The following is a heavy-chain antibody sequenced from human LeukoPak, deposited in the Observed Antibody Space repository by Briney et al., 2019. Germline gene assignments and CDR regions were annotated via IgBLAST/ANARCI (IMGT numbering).Heavy chain of an antibody. J-gene: IGHJ3*02. V-gene: IGHV4-39*07. D-gene: IGHD6-13*01. Sequence: KPSETLSLTCTVSGASISSSNYYWGWIRQPPGKGLEWIGTMYYSGSTYYNPSLKSRVTISVDTSKNQFSLKLSSVTAADTAVYYCARVWGIAAAGPFVDIWGQGTMVTVSS. CDR2: MYYSGST. CDR1: GASISSSNYY. CDR3: ARVWGIAAAGPFVDI.